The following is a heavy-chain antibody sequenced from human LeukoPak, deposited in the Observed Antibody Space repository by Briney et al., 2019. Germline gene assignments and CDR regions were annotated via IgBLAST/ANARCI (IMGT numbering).Heavy chain of an antibody. V-gene: IGHV3-15*01. Sequence: GSLRLSCAASGFTFSYAWMSWVRQAPGKGLEWVGRIKSKNDGGTTDYAAPVKGRFTISRDDSQNTLYLQMNSLKTEDTAVYFCTSLNVDTAMVTTFRYWGQGTLVTVSS. CDR2: IKSKNDGGTT. CDR1: GFTFSYAW. CDR3: TSLNVDTAMVTTFRY. J-gene: IGHJ4*02. D-gene: IGHD5-18*01.